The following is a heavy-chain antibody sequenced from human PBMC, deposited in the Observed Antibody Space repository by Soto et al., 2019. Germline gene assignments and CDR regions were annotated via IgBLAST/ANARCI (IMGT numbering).Heavy chain of an antibody. CDR1: GFTFSSYA. J-gene: IGHJ4*02. CDR3: ARDPQYYYDSSGYPLDYFDY. V-gene: IGHV3-30-3*01. D-gene: IGHD3-22*01. Sequence: GGSLRLSCAASGFTFSSYAMHWVRQAPGKGLEWVAVISYDGSNKYYADSVKGRFTISRDNSKNTLYLQMNSLRAEDTAVYYCARDPQYYYDSSGYPLDYFDYWGQGTLVTVSS. CDR2: ISYDGSNK.